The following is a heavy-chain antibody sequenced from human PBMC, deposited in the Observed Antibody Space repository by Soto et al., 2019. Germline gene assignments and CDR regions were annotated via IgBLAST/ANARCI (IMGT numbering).Heavy chain of an antibody. CDR3: ARGFFGCSSTSCYGYMDV. J-gene: IGHJ6*03. CDR2: ISSNGGNT. V-gene: IGHV3-64*01. D-gene: IGHD2-2*01. Sequence: EVQLVESGGGLVQPGGSLRLSCAASGFTFSSYAMHWVRQAPGKGLEYVSAISSNGGNTYYANSVKGRFTISRDNSKNTLYLQMGSLRAEDMAVYYCARGFFGCSSTSCYGYMDVWGKGTTVTVSS. CDR1: GFTFSSYA.